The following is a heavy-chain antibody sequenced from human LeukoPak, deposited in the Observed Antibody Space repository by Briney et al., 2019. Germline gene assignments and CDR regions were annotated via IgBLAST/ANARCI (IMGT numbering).Heavy chain of an antibody. CDR3: ARGSLGNERGVLDY. J-gene: IGHJ4*02. CDR1: GGSISSYY. CDR2: IYYSGST. V-gene: IGHV4-59*01. Sequence: SETLSLTCTVSGGSISSYYWSWIRQPPGKGLEWIGYIYYSGSTNYNPSLKSRVTISVDTSKNQFSLKLSSVTAADTAVYYCARGSLGNERGVLDYWGQGTLVTVSS. D-gene: IGHD3-10*01.